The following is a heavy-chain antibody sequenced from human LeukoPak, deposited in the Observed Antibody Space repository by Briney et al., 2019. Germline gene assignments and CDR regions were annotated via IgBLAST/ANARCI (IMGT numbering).Heavy chain of an antibody. D-gene: IGHD3-9*01. V-gene: IGHV1-69*05. CDR3: ARDATTYYDILTGLATRPYNWFDP. Sequence: GASVKVSCKASGGTFSSYAISWVRQAPGQGLEWMGGIIPIFGTANYAQKLQGRVTMTTDTSTSTAYMELRSLRSDDTAVYYCARDATTYYDILTGLATRPYNWFDPWGQGTPVTVSS. J-gene: IGHJ5*02. CDR2: IIPIFGTA. CDR1: GGTFSSYA.